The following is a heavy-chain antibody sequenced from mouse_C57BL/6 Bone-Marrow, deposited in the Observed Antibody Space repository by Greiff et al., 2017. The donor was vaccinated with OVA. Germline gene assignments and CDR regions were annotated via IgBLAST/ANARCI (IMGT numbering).Heavy chain of an antibody. CDR1: GFNIKDDY. D-gene: IGHD1-1*01. Sequence: EVKVVESGAELVRPGASVKLSCTASGFNIKDDYMHWVKQRPEQGLEWIGWIDPENGDTEYASKFQGKATITADTSSNTAYLQLSSLTSEDTAVYYCTTRSSYFAYWGQGTLVTVSA. CDR2: IDPENGDT. CDR3: TTRSSYFAY. V-gene: IGHV14-4*01. J-gene: IGHJ3*01.